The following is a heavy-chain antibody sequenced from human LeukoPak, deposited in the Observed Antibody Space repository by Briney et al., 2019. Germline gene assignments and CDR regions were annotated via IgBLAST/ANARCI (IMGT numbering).Heavy chain of an antibody. CDR3: LAVGSSGYRHGTWDAFDI. V-gene: IGHV3-30*03. CDR2: ISYDGSNK. J-gene: IGHJ3*02. Sequence: PGRSLRLSCAASGFTFSSYGMHWVRQAPGKGLEWVAVISYDGSNKYYADSVKGRFTISRDNSKNTLYLQMNSLRAEDTAVYYCLAVGSSGYRHGTWDAFDIWGQGTMVTVSS. CDR1: GFTFSSYG. D-gene: IGHD3-22*01.